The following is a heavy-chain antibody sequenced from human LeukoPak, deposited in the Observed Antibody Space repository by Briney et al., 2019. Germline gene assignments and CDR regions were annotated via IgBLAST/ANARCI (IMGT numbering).Heavy chain of an antibody. D-gene: IGHD4-17*01. CDR2: INTNTGNP. CDR3: ARGSFSPEPNEPYGDYEES. Sequence: ASVKVSCKASGYTFTSYAMNWVRQAPGQGLEWMGWINTNTGNPTNAQGFTGRFVFSLDTSVSTAYLQISSLKAEDTAVYYCARGSFSPEPNEPYGDYEESWGQGTLVTVSS. J-gene: IGHJ4*02. CDR1: GYTFTSYA. V-gene: IGHV7-4-1*02.